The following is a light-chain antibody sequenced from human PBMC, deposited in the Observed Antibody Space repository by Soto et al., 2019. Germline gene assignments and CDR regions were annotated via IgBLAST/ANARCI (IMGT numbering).Light chain of an antibody. CDR1: QNVDISY. V-gene: IGKV3-20*01. J-gene: IGKJ2*01. CDR3: QHYSNSIYT. CDR2: GTF. Sequence: ENVLTQSPGTLSLSPGERATLSCRVRQNVDISYLAWYQQKPGQAPRLLFYGTFSRATGMPDRFNGSGCGTDFTLTINRLEREDFAVYYCQHYSNSIYTFGKGTKVEIK.